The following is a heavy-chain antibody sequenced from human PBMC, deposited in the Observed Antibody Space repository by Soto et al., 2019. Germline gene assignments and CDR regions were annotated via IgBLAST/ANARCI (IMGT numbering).Heavy chain of an antibody. J-gene: IGHJ6*02. CDR2: INHSGST. Sequence: PSEPFCHNCAAYGASLSGYSWCGIRQPPGKGLEWIGEINHSGSTNYNPSLKSRVTISVDTSKNQFSLKLSSVTAADTAVYYCARGWPAGIGLYYRMDVWGQGTTVT. CDR1: GASLSGYS. V-gene: IGHV4-34*01. D-gene: IGHD6-19*01. CDR3: ARGWPAGIGLYYRMDV.